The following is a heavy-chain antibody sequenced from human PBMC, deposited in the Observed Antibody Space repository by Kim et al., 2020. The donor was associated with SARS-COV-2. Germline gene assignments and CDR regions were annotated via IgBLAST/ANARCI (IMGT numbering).Heavy chain of an antibody. D-gene: IGHD5-12*01. J-gene: IGHJ4*02. CDR3: VDSGYDLGGYFDY. Sequence: AQKLQGRVTMTTDTSTSTAYMELRSLRSDDTAVYYCVDSGYDLGGYFDYWGQGTLVTVSS. V-gene: IGHV1-18*01.